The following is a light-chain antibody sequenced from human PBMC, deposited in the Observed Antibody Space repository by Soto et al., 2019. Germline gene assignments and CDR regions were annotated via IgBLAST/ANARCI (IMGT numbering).Light chain of an antibody. CDR3: QQFSSYPLT. CDR2: DAS. CDR1: QTVRNNY. Sequence: EFVLTQSPGTLSLSPVERATLSCRASQTVRNNYLAWYQQKPGQAPRLLIYDASSRATGIPDRFSGSGSGTDFTLTISRLEPEDFAVYYCQQFSSYPLTFGGGTKVDIK. V-gene: IGKV3-20*01. J-gene: IGKJ4*01.